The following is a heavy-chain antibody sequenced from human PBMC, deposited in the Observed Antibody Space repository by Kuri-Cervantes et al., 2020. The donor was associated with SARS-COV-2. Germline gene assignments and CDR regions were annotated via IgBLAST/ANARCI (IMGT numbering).Heavy chain of an antibody. V-gene: IGHV3-33*08. D-gene: IGHD1-1*01. CDR1: GFNFSRTD. CDR3: ARVLDDGGFDY. Sequence: GESLKISCAASGFNFSRTDMHWVRQAPGKGLEWVAVIWYDGSNKYYADSVKGRFTISRDNSKNTLYLQMNSLRAEDTAVYYCARVLDDGGFDYWGRGTLVTVSS. CDR2: IWYDGSNK. J-gene: IGHJ4*02.